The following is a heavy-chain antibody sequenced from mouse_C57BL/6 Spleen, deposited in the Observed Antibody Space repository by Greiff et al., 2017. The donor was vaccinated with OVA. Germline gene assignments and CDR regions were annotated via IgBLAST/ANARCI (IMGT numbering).Heavy chain of an antibody. CDR3: ARTTVADAMDY. CDR1: GFSLTSYG. J-gene: IGHJ4*01. CDR2: IWGVGST. D-gene: IGHD1-1*01. Sequence: QVQLKQSGPGLVAPSQSLSITCTVSGFSLTSYGVDWVRQSPGKGLEWLGVIWGVGSTNYNSALKSRLSISKDNSKSQVFLKMNSLQTDDTAMYYCARTTVADAMDYWGQGTSVTVSS. V-gene: IGHV2-6*01.